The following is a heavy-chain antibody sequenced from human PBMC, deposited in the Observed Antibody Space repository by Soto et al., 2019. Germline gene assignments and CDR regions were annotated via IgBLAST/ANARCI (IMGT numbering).Heavy chain of an antibody. V-gene: IGHV3-9*01. D-gene: IGHD2-21*02. CDR1: GFTFDDYA. CDR3: AKDRAIVVVTAGLDY. Sequence: PGGSLRLSCAASGFTFDDYAMHWVRQAPGKGLEWVSGISWNSGSIGYADSVKGRFTISRDNAKNSLYLQMNSLRAEDTALYYCAKDRAIVVVTAGLDYWGQGTLVTVSS. J-gene: IGHJ4*02. CDR2: ISWNSGSI.